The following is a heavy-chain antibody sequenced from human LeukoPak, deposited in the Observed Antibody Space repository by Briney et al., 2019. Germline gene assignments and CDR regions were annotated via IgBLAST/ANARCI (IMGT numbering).Heavy chain of an antibody. Sequence: ASVKVSCKPSGYTFSSYHVHWVRQAPGQGLEWMGMINPSGGHTRYSQKFQGRVTMTRDVSTSTVYMELRSLISEDTAVYYCARDMYGRSSEGNRFDPWGQGTLVTVSS. CDR1: GYTFSSYH. CDR2: INPSGGHT. CDR3: ARDMYGRSSEGNRFDP. J-gene: IGHJ5*02. V-gene: IGHV1-46*01. D-gene: IGHD6-6*01.